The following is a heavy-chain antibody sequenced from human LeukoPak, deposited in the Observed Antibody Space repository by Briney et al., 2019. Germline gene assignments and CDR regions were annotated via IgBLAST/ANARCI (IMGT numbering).Heavy chain of an antibody. CDR1: GYTFTSYA. CDR2: INPNSGGT. CDR3: ASSIAARNFDY. Sequence: VSVKVSCKASGYTFTSYAMHWVRQAPGQGLEWMGWINPNSGGTNYAQKFQGRVTMTRDTSISTAYMELSRLRSDDTAVYYCASSIAARNFDYWGQGTLVTVSS. V-gene: IGHV1-2*02. J-gene: IGHJ4*02. D-gene: IGHD6-6*01.